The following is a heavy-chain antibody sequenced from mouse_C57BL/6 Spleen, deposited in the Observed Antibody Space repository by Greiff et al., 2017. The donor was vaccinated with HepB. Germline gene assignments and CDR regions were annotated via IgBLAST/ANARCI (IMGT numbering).Heavy chain of an antibody. V-gene: IGHV1-42*01. J-gene: IGHJ4*01. CDR1: GYSFAGYY. D-gene: IGHD1-1*01. Sequence: VQLQQSGPELVKPGASVKISCKASGYSFAGYYMNWVKQSPEKSLEWIGEINPSTGGTTYNQKFKAKATLTVDKSSSTAYMQLKSLTSEDSAVYYCARSGGYGSSLYAMDYWGQGTSVTVSS. CDR2: INPSTGGT. CDR3: ARSGGYGSSLYAMDY.